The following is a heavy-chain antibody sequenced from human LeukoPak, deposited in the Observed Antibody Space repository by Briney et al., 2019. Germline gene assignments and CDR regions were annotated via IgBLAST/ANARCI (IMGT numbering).Heavy chain of an antibody. Sequence: SETLSLTCTVSGGSISSYYWSWIRQPPGKGLEWIGYIYYSGSTNYNPSLKSRVTISVDTSKNQFSLRLSSVTAADTAVYYCARDRPAHTPHYYGSGSTTGMDVWGKGTTVTISS. D-gene: IGHD3-10*01. V-gene: IGHV4-59*01. J-gene: IGHJ6*04. CDR2: IYYSGST. CDR3: ARDRPAHTPHYYGSGSTTGMDV. CDR1: GGSISSYY.